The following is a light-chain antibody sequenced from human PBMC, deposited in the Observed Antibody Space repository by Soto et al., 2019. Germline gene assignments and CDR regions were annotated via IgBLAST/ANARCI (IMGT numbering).Light chain of an antibody. J-gene: IGKJ1*01. Sequence: EIVLTQSPATLSLSPGERATLSCRASPSVSSYLAWYQQKAGQAPRLLIYDASNRATGIPARFSGRGSGTDFTLTISSLEPEDFAVYYCQQRSNWPWTFGQGTKVEIK. CDR1: PSVSSY. CDR3: QQRSNWPWT. V-gene: IGKV3-11*01. CDR2: DAS.